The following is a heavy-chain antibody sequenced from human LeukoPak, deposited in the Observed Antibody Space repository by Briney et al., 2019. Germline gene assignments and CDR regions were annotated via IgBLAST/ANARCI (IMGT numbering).Heavy chain of an antibody. J-gene: IGHJ4*02. CDR3: AKDSSGWSPGY. D-gene: IGHD6-19*01. CDR2: VHFNESNK. CDR1: GFTFSNAW. V-gene: IGHV3-30*02. Sequence: SGGSLRLSCAASGFTFSNAWMTWVRQAPGKGLEWVAFVHFNESNKYYADSVKGRFTISRDNSKNTLYLQMNSPRTEDSAVYYCAKDSSGWSPGYWGQGTLVTVSS.